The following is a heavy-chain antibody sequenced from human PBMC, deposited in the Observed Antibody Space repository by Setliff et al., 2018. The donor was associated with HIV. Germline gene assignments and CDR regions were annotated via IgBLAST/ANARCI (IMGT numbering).Heavy chain of an antibody. CDR2: INPSDGFT. D-gene: IGHD3-9*01. J-gene: IGHJ4*02. Sequence: ASVKVSCKTSGYTFTAFYIHWVRQAPGQGLEWLGVINPSDGFTTRAQKFQGRLTMTRDTSTSTVHMELRSLRSDDTAVYYCARVGGPYYDLLTGYYGAVDYWGQGTLVTVSS. CDR3: ARVGGPYYDLLTGYYGAVDY. V-gene: IGHV1-46*01. CDR1: GYTFTAFY.